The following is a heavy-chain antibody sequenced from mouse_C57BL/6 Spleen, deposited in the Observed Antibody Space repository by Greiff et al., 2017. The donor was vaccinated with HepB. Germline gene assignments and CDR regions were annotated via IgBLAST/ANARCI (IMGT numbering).Heavy chain of an antibody. CDR3: AREVTTVVGYFDV. CDR1: GFSLTSYG. Sequence: VMLVESGPGLVQPSQSLSITCTVSGFSLTSYGVHWVRQSPGKGLEWLGVIWSGGSTDYNAAFISRLSISKDNSKSQVFFKMNSLQADDTAIYYCAREVTTVVGYFDVWGTGTTVTVSS. V-gene: IGHV2-2*01. J-gene: IGHJ1*03. D-gene: IGHD1-1*01. CDR2: IWSGGST.